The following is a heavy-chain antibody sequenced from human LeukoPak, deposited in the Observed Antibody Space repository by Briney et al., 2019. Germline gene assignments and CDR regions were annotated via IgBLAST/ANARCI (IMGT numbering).Heavy chain of an antibody. CDR2: IYYSGAT. V-gene: IGHV4-39*01. J-gene: IGHJ4*02. Sequence: SETLSLTCTVSGGCISSSSYYWGWIRQPPGKGLEWIGSIYYSGATYHNPSLKSRITISVDTSTNQFSLKLSSVTAADTAVYYCARLLKYFDSDSWGQGTLVTVSS. CDR1: GGCISSSSYY. D-gene: IGHD3-9*01. CDR3: ARLLKYFDSDS.